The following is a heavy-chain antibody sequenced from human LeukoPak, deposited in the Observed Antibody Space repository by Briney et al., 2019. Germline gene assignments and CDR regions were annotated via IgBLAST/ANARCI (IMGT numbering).Heavy chain of an antibody. CDR3: ARGPSSIAVADFDY. CDR2: ISSSSSYI. CDR1: GVTFSSYS. Sequence: GGSLRLSCAASGVTFSSYSMNWGRQAPGKGLEWVSSISSSSSYIYYADSVKGRFTISRDNAKNSLYLQMNSLRAEDTAVYYCARGPSSIAVADFDYWGQGTLVTVSS. V-gene: IGHV3-21*01. J-gene: IGHJ4*02. D-gene: IGHD6-19*01.